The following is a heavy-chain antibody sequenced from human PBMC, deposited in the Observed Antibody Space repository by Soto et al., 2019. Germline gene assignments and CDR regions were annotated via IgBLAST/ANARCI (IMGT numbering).Heavy chain of an antibody. J-gene: IGHJ6*02. V-gene: IGHV3-23*01. CDR3: AKAGLEREYYDFWSGYSYYYYGMDV. CDR2: ISGSGGST. Sequence: EVQLLESGGGLVQPGGSLRLSCAASGFTFSSYAMSWVRQAPGKGLEWVSAISGSGGSTYYADSVKGRFTISRDNSKNTLYLQMNSLRAEETAVYYCAKAGLEREYYDFWSGYSYYYYGMDVWGQGTTVTVSS. CDR1: GFTFSSYA. D-gene: IGHD3-3*01.